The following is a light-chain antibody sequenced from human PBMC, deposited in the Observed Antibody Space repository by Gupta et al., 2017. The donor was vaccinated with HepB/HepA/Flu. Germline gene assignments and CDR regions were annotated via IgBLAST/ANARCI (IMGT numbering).Light chain of an antibody. CDR3: QETYHTPLT. V-gene: IGKV1-39*01. J-gene: IGKJ4*01. Sequence: DIQMPQSPSSLSASVGDRVTITCRASQSISSYLNWYQQKPGKAPELLIYAASTLQTGVPSRFSGSGSGTDFTLTVSSLQPEDFATYYCQETYHTPLTFGGGTKVEIK. CDR2: AAS. CDR1: QSISSY.